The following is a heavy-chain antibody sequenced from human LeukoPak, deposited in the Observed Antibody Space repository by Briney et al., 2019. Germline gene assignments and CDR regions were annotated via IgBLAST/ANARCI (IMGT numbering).Heavy chain of an antibody. CDR2: IRSKAYGGTT. J-gene: IGHJ3*02. CDR3: AKGRGSSWFHAFDI. D-gene: IGHD6-13*01. CDR1: GFTFGDYA. Sequence: PGGSLRLSCTASGFTFGDYAMSWFRQAPGKGLEWVGFIRSKAYGGTTEYAASVKGRFTISRDDSKSIAYLQMNSLRAEDTAVYYCAKGRGSSWFHAFDIWGQGTMVTVSS. V-gene: IGHV3-49*03.